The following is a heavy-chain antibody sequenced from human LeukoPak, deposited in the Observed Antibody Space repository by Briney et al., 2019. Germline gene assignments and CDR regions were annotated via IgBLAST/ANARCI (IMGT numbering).Heavy chain of an antibody. CDR2: IDHSGST. J-gene: IGHJ4*02. CDR3: ARGTCSGGSCYSLYYFDY. D-gene: IGHD2-15*01. Sequence: SETLSLTCAVYGGSFSGYYWSWIRQPPGKGLEWIGEIDHSGSTNYNPSLKSRVTISVDTSKNQFSLKLSSVTAADTAVYYCARGTCSGGSCYSLYYFDYWGQGTLVTVSS. V-gene: IGHV4-34*01. CDR1: GGSFSGYY.